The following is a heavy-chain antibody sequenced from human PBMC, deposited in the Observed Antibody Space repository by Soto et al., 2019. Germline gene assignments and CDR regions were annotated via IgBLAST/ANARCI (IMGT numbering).Heavy chain of an antibody. CDR2: MNPNSGYT. CDR1: GYTFTTYD. CDR3: ARGRTGTKARSEKAEY. Sequence: QVQLVQSGAEVKKPGASVMVSCTASGYTFTTYDINWVRQAAGQGLEWMGWMNPNSGYTGYAQKFQGRVTVTRNTSISTAYMALSSMRSEDTAVYYCARGRTGTKARSEKAEYWGQRTLVTVSS. V-gene: IGHV1-8*01. D-gene: IGHD1-7*01. J-gene: IGHJ4*02.